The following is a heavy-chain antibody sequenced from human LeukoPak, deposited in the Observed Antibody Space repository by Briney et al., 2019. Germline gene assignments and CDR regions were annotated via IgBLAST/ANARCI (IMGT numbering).Heavy chain of an antibody. CDR2: IRSKANTYAT. CDR1: GFTFSDSA. V-gene: IGHV3-73*01. Sequence: GGSLRLSCAASGFTFSDSAMHWVRQASGKGLEWVGRIRSKANTYATAYAASVKGRFTISRDDSKNTAYLQMNSLKTEDTAVYYCTRRSGDDSSDYYGYWGQGTLVTVSS. D-gene: IGHD3-22*01. CDR3: TRRSGDDSSDYYGY. J-gene: IGHJ4*02.